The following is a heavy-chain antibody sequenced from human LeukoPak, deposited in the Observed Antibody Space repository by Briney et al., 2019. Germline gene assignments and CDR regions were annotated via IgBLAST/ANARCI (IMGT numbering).Heavy chain of an antibody. CDR2: IRNKANGGTA. Sequence: GRSLRLSCTASGFTFSDYAMTWVRQAPGKGLEWVGFIRNKANGGTAVYAASVKGRFTISRDDSKTIAYLQMNSLKTEDTAVYFCSRAYSTGWLGINDYWGQGVLVTVSS. V-gene: IGHV3-49*04. CDR1: GFTFSDYA. CDR3: SRAYSTGWLGINDY. J-gene: IGHJ4*02. D-gene: IGHD6-19*01.